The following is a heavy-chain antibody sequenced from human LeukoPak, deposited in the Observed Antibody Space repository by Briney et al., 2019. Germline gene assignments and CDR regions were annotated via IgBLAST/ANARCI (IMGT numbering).Heavy chain of an antibody. J-gene: IGHJ4*02. V-gene: IGHV5-51*01. D-gene: IGHD3-9*01. CDR2: IYPGDSDT. Sequence: GESLKISCKGSGYSFTTYWIGWVRQMPGKGLEWMGIIYPGDSDTTYNVSSQGQVTISADKSISTAYLQWNSLKASDTAMYYCARQTLGDILTGYSVRYFDYWGQGTLVTVSS. CDR1: GYSFTTYW. CDR3: ARQTLGDILTGYSVRYFDY.